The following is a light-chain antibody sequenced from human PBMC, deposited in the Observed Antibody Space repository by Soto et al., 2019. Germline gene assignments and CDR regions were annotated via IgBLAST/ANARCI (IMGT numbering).Light chain of an antibody. V-gene: IGKV1-9*01. CDR2: AAS. CDR1: QDISNY. Sequence: DIQLTQSPSFLSASVGDRVTITCRASQDISNYLAWYQHEPGKAPKLLIYAASTLQSGVPSRFSASGSGTEFTLTISSLQPEEFATYYCQQFNSYPIAFGQGTRLEIK. CDR3: QQFNSYPIA. J-gene: IGKJ5*01.